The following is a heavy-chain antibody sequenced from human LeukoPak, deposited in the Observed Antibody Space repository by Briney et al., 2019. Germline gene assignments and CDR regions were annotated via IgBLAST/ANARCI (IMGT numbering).Heavy chain of an antibody. CDR2: IIPILGIA. D-gene: IGHD1-1*01. CDR3: ARRGTPNYGMDV. CDR1: GGTFSSYA. Sequence: SVKVSCKASGGTFSSYAISWVRQAPGQGLEWMGRIIPILGIANYAQKFQGRVTITADKSTSTAYMELSSLRSEDTAVYYCARRGTPNYGMDVWGQGTTVTVSS. V-gene: IGHV1-69*04. J-gene: IGHJ6*02.